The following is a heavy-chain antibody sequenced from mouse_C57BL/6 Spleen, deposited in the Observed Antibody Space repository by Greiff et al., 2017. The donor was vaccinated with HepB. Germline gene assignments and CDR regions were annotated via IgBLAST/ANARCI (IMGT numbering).Heavy chain of an antibody. CDR2: ISYDGSN. J-gene: IGHJ1*01. CDR1: GYSITSGYY. V-gene: IGHV3-6*01. D-gene: IGHD1-1*01. CDR3: ARDEEDYGSSYRWYFDV. Sequence: VQLQQSGPGLVKPSQSLSLTCSVPGYSITSGYYWNWIRQFPGNKLEWMGYISYDGSNNYNPSLKNRISITRDTSKNQFFLKLNSVTTEDTATYYCARDEEDYGSSYRWYFDVWGAGATVTVSS.